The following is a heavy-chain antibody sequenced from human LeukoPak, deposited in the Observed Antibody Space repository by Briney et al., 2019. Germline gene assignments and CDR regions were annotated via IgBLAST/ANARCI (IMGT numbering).Heavy chain of an antibody. CDR3: ASPQTYCSGGSCRGAFDI. CDR2: IYPGDSDT. CDR1: GYSFTSYW. J-gene: IGHJ3*02. Sequence: GESLKISCKGSGYSFTSYWIGWVRQMPGKGLEWMGIIYPGDSDTRYSPSFQGQVTISADKSISTAYLQWSSLKASDTAMYYCASPQTYCSGGSCRGAFDIWGQGTMVTVSS. D-gene: IGHD2-15*01. V-gene: IGHV5-51*01.